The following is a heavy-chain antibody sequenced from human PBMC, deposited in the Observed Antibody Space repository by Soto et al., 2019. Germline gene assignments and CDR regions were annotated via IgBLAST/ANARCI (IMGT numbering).Heavy chain of an antibody. Sequence: GESLKISCKGSGYSFTSYWIGWVRQMPGKGLEWMGIIYPGDSDTRYSPSFQGQVTISADKSISTAYLQWSSLKASDTAMYYCATHYYDSSGYYYLDYWGQGTLVTVSS. D-gene: IGHD3-22*01. CDR3: ATHYYDSSGYYYLDY. J-gene: IGHJ4*02. CDR1: GYSFTSYW. V-gene: IGHV5-51*03. CDR2: IYPGDSDT.